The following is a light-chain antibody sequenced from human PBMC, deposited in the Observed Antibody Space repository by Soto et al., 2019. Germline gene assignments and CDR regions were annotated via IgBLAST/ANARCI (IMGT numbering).Light chain of an antibody. J-gene: IGLJ3*02. CDR2: STN. CDR3: ALYMGSGIWV. Sequence: QAVVTQEPSFSVSPGRTVTLTCGLSSGSVSTSYYSSWYQQTPGQAPRTLIYSTNTRSSGVPDRFSGSILGNKAALTITGAQADDEADYYCALYMGSGIWVFGGGTKLTVL. V-gene: IGLV8-61*01. CDR1: SGSVSTSYY.